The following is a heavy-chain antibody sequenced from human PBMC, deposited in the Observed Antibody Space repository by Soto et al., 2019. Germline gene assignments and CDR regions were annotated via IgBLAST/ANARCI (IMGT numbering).Heavy chain of an antibody. V-gene: IGHV1-69*02. CDR2: IIPILGIA. CDR1: GGTFSSYT. D-gene: IGHD4-17*01. Sequence: QVQLVQSGAEVKKPGSSVKVSCKASGGTFSSYTISWVRQAPGQGLEWMGRIIPILGIANYAQKFQGRVTITADKSTSTAYMELSSLRSEDTAVYYCARAPSLYGVGHDAFDIWGQGTMVTVSS. CDR3: ARAPSLYGVGHDAFDI. J-gene: IGHJ3*02.